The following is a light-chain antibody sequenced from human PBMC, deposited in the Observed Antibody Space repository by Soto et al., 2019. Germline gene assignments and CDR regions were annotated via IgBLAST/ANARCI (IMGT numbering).Light chain of an antibody. CDR2: GAS. V-gene: IGKV3D-15*01. CDR3: QQSKNWPAIT. Sequence: EIVMTQSPATLSVSPGEGATPSCRASQSVSTSLAWNQQKPGQATSLLIYGASTRANGIPARFSGSGSGTEVTLTISSLQYEDFAIYYCQQSKNWPAITVGPGTKVDIK. CDR1: QSVSTS. J-gene: IGKJ3*01.